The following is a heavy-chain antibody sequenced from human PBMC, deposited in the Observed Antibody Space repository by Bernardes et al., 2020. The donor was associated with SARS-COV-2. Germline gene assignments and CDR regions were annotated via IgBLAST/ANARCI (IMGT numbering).Heavy chain of an antibody. CDR2: INPQSGVT. CDR1: GYTFTGNY. CDR3: ATEQSRAEGSTWSSWFDP. J-gene: IGHJ5*02. V-gene: IGHV1-2*02. Sequence: ASVKVSCKASGYTFTGNYVHWVGQTSGQGLEWMGWINPQSGVTKYAQKFHGRVTMTRDTSINTSSMELSGLRSDDTAVYYCATEQSRAEGSTWSSWFDPWGQGTLVTVSS. D-gene: IGHD6-13*01.